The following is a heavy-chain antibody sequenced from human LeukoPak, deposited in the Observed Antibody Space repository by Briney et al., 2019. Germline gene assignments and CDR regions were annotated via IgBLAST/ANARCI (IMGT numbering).Heavy chain of an antibody. J-gene: IGHJ4*02. CDR1: GFSVSSFG. Sequence: EGSLRLSCAVSGFSVSSFGMSWVRQAPGKGLEWISAISLNGETTWYADSVKGRFTISRDNSKNTLYLQLTSLRAEDTAVYYCAQGFSSGWYPYWGQGSLVSVSS. D-gene: IGHD6-19*01. CDR3: AQGFSSGWYPY. V-gene: IGHV3-23*01. CDR2: ISLNGETT.